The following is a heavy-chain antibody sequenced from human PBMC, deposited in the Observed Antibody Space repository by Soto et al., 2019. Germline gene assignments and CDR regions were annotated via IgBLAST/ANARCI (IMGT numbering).Heavy chain of an antibody. J-gene: IGHJ5*02. CDR2: IIPILGIA. CDR3: ARDRDYGGLYNWFDP. D-gene: IGHD4-17*01. CDR1: GGTFSSYT. V-gene: IGHV1-69*08. Sequence: QVQLVQSGAEVKKPGSSVKVSCKASGGTFSSYTISWVRQAPGQGLEWMGRIIPILGIANYAQKFQGRVTITADKSTSTAYMELSSLRSEDTAVYYCARDRDYGGLYNWFDPWGQGTLVTVSS.